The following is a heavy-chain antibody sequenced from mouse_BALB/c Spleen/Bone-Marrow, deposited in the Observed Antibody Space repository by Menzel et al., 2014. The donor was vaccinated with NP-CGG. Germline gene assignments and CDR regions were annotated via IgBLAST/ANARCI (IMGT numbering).Heavy chain of an antibody. CDR1: GYTFTSNT. V-gene: IGHV1-4*02. CDR2: INPTRGYT. CDR3: AREATYYAYFDY. Sequence: LARPGASVKMSCKASGYTFTSNTIQWVKQRPGQGLEWIGYINPTRGYTDYNQKFKDKTTLTADKSSSTAYMQLSSLTSEDSAVYYCAREATYYAYFDYWGQGTILTVSS. J-gene: IGHJ2*01. D-gene: IGHD1-1*01.